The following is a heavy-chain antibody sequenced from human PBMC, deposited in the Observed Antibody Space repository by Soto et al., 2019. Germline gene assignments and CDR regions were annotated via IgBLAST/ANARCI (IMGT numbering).Heavy chain of an antibody. D-gene: IGHD6-25*01. J-gene: IGHJ4*02. Sequence: SETLSLTCTVSGGSISTYYWTWIRQPPGKGLEWIGYVYYSGNTNYNPSLRSRVTISVDTSKSQFSLKLNSVTAADTAVYYCARRKTRPEAFDYWGQGALVTVSS. V-gene: IGHV4-59*08. CDR1: GGSISTYY. CDR3: ARRKTRPEAFDY. CDR2: VYYSGNT.